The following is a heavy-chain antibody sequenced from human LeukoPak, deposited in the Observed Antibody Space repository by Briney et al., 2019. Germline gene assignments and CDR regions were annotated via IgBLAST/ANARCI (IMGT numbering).Heavy chain of an antibody. CDR2: INHSGST. J-gene: IGHJ6*04. V-gene: IGHV4-34*01. CDR1: GGSFSGYY. Sequence: SETLSLTCAVYGGSFSGYYWSWIRQPPGKGLEWTGEINHSGSTNYNPSLKSRVTISVDTSKNQFSLKLSSVTAADTAVYYCARTHYYGSGSYYNLRYYYGMGVWGKGTTVTVSS. CDR3: ARTHYYGSGSYYNLRYYYGMGV. D-gene: IGHD3-10*01.